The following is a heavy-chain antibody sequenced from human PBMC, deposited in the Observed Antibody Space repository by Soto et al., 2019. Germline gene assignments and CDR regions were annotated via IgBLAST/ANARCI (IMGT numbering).Heavy chain of an antibody. D-gene: IGHD3-10*01. V-gene: IGHV3-66*01. Sequence: ESGGGLVQPGGSLRLSCAASGFTVSSNYMSWVRQAPGKGLEWVSVIYSGGSTYYADSVKGRFTISRDNSKNTLYLQMNSLRAEDTAVYYCARDITMVRGISSFDIWGQGTMVTVSS. CDR3: ARDITMVRGISSFDI. J-gene: IGHJ3*02. CDR1: GFTVSSNY. CDR2: IYSGGST.